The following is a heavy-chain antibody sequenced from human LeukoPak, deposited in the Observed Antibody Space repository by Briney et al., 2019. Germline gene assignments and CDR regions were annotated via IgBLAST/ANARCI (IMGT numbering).Heavy chain of an antibody. V-gene: IGHV1-46*01. Sequence: ASVKVSCKASGYTFTSYYLYWVRQAPGQGLEWMGVINPSGGSTTSAQKFEGRVTMTRDTSTSTVYMELRSLRSEDTAVYYCARGPGPADDGGGYCFDYWGQGTLVTVSS. D-gene: IGHD3-22*01. CDR3: ARGPGPADDGGGYCFDY. J-gene: IGHJ4*02. CDR1: GYTFTSYY. CDR2: INPSGGST.